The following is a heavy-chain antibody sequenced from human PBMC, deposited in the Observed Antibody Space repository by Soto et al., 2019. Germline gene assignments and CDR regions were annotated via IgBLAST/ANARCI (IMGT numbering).Heavy chain of an antibody. V-gene: IGHV1-8*01. Sequence: QAQLEQSGAEVKKPGASVRVPCKASEDTFANYDIIWVRQAPGQGLEWMGWVNPNNGNTGYAPKFQGRVTMTRDPSTRTAYLEMSGLRSDDTAVYYCSRSEVGDFMDVWGRGTTVIVSS. D-gene: IGHD3-16*01. CDR1: EDTFANYD. CDR2: VNPNNGNT. CDR3: SRSEVGDFMDV. J-gene: IGHJ6*02.